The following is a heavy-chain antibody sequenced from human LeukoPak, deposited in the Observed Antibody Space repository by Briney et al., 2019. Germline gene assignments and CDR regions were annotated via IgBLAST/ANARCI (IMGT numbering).Heavy chain of an antibody. CDR1: GYTFTSYY. Sequence: ASVRVSCKASGYTFTSYYMHWVRQAPGQGLEWMGIINPSGGSTSYAQKFQGRVTMTRDTSTSTVYMELSSLRSEDTAVYYCALQGSSSGGTRVTTYFDYWGQGTLVTVSS. D-gene: IGHD6-6*01. J-gene: IGHJ4*02. CDR2: INPSGGST. CDR3: ALQGSSSGGTRVTTYFDY. V-gene: IGHV1-46*01.